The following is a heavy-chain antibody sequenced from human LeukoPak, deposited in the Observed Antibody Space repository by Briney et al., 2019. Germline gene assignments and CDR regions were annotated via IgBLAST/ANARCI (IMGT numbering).Heavy chain of an antibody. V-gene: IGHV3-23*01. Sequence: QPGGSLRLSCAASGFTFSDYALIWVRQAPGKGLEWISAIRGTGGTTYYADSVKGRCTISRDNSRNTVYLQMNSLRAEDTALYFCGKDPNGDYVGAFDFWGPGTMVTVYS. CDR2: IRGTGGTT. CDR1: GFTFSDYA. CDR3: GKDPNGDYVGAFDF. D-gene: IGHD4-17*01. J-gene: IGHJ3*01.